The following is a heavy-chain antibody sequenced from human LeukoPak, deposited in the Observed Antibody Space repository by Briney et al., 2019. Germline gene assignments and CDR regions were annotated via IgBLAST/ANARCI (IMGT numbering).Heavy chain of an antibody. Sequence: SVKVSCKASGYTFTSYDINWVRQATGQGLEWMGWMNPNSGNTGYAQKFQGRVTMTRNTSISTAYMELSSLRSEDTAVYYCARDRAVIVGAMGYWGQGTLVTVSS. V-gene: IGHV1-8*01. CDR1: GYTFTSYD. CDR3: ARDRAVIVGAMGY. J-gene: IGHJ4*02. D-gene: IGHD1-26*01. CDR2: MNPNSGNT.